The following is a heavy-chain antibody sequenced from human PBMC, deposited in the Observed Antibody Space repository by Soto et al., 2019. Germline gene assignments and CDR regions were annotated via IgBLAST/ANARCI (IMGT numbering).Heavy chain of an antibody. CDR2: IYYSGST. CDR1: GYSIRSSNW. V-gene: IGHV4-28*01. D-gene: IGHD6-19*01. Sequence: QVQLQESGPGLVKPSDTLSLTCAVSGYSIRSSNWWGWIRQPPGKGLEWIGYIYYSGSTYYNPSLKSRVTMSVDTSKNQFSLKLSSVTAVDTAVYYCARNRYSSGWYEIDLWGRGTLVTVSS. CDR3: ARNRYSSGWYEIDL. J-gene: IGHJ2*01.